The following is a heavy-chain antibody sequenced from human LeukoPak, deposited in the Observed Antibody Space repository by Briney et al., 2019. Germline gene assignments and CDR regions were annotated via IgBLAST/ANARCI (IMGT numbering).Heavy chain of an antibody. CDR2: IYPGDSDT. CDR1: GYSFTSYW. J-gene: IGHJ3*02. D-gene: IGHD3-10*01. Sequence: GESLKISCKGAGYSFTSYWLGWVRQMPGKGLEWMGSIYPGDSDTRYSPSFQGQVTISADKSISTAYLQWSSLKASDTAMYYCARRGSGSYIDLRGAFDIWGQGTMVTVSS. V-gene: IGHV5-51*01. CDR3: ARRGSGSYIDLRGAFDI.